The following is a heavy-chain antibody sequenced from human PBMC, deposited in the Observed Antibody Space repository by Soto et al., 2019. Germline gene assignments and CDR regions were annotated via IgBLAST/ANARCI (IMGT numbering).Heavy chain of an antibody. Sequence: GASVKVSCKAPGGTFSNYAVSWVRQAPGQGLEWMGGIIPLFGTTNYAENFQGRVTIAVDESTSTAYMQLSSLTSQDTAVYYCARTPFAIASAGTCYFDYWAQGTLVTVSS. CDR3: ARTPFAIASAGTCYFDY. V-gene: IGHV1-69*13. D-gene: IGHD3-3*02. J-gene: IGHJ4*02. CDR1: GGTFSNYA. CDR2: IIPLFGTT.